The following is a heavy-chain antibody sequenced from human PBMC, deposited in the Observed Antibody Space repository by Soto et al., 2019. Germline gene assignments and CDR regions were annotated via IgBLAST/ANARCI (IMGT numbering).Heavy chain of an antibody. V-gene: IGHV3-23*01. D-gene: IGHD6-19*01. CDR2: MSRDGGVT. CDR1: GFTFSNYG. J-gene: IGHJ4*02. Sequence: PGGSLRLSCAASGFTFSNYGMTWVRQAPGKGLEWVSGMSRDGGVTDYTDSVKGRFTISRDISKNTLYLQMNSLRAEDTAVYYCAKIDKCNPQSRGWANRFDYSGQATLVTVSS. CDR3: AKIDKCNPQSRGWANRFDY.